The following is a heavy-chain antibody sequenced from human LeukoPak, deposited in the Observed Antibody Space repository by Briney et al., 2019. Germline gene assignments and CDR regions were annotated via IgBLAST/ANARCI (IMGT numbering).Heavy chain of an antibody. CDR1: GGSISSGTYY. Sequence: SETLSLTCTVSGGSISSGTYYWGWIRQPPGKGLEWIGTIYYSESTYYNPSLKSRVTISVDTSKNQFSLKLSSVTAADTAVYYCARGFSGKQWPTRRSSDGLDVWGQGTTVTVSS. CDR3: ARGFSGKQWPTRRSSDGLDV. CDR2: IYYSEST. J-gene: IGHJ6*02. V-gene: IGHV4-39*07. D-gene: IGHD6-19*01.